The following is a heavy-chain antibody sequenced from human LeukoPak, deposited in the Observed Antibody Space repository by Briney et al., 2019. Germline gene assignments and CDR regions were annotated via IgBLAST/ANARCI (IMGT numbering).Heavy chain of an antibody. V-gene: IGHV3-21*01. D-gene: IGHD6-13*01. Sequence: PGGSLRLSCAASGFAFTSYSMSWVRQAPGKGLEWVSSIPSSSTSIYYADSLKGRFTVSRDNAKNSLYLQMNSLRAEDTAVYSCVRVEDWGAAGNRMDYWGQGTLVTVSS. CDR1: GFAFTSYS. J-gene: IGHJ4*02. CDR3: VRVEDWGAAGNRMDY. CDR2: IPSSSTSI.